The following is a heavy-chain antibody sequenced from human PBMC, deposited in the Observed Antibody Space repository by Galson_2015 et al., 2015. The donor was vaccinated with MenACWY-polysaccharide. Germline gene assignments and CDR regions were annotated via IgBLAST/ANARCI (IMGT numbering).Heavy chain of an antibody. V-gene: IGHV3-23*01. CDR2: IRSSGTNT. D-gene: IGHD3-3*01. CDR3: AKDWPDFWGFGGRFDH. Sequence: SLRLSCAASGFTFTSYAMSWVRQAPGKGLEWVSAIRSSGTNTYYADSVKGRFTISRDNSKNTLYLQMNSLRAEDTAEYYCAKDWPDFWGFGGRFDHWGQGTLVTVSS. J-gene: IGHJ5*02. CDR1: GFTFTSYA.